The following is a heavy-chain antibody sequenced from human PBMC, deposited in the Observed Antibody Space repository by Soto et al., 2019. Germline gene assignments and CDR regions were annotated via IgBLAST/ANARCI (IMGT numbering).Heavy chain of an antibody. Sequence: SETLSLTCTVSGGSINSYYWSWIRQPGGKGLEWIGRIYTSGSTNYNPSLKSRVTMSVDTSKNRFSLKLSSVTAADTAVYYCARGIYSKVGATIWFDPWGQGTLVTVSS. CDR1: GGSINSYY. CDR3: ARGIYSKVGATIWFDP. V-gene: IGHV4-4*07. D-gene: IGHD1-26*01. CDR2: IYTSGST. J-gene: IGHJ5*02.